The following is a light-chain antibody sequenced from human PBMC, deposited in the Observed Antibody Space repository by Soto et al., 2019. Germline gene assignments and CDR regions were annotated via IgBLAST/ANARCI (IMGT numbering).Light chain of an antibody. CDR3: SSYTSGSSPYV. CDR1: SSDVGGYNY. V-gene: IGLV2-14*01. CDR2: EVS. Sequence: QAAVTQPASVSGSPGQAVTISCTGTSSDVGGYNYVSWYQHHPGKAPKLMIYEVSNRPSGVSNRFSGSKSGNTASLTISGLQAEDEADYYCSSYTSGSSPYVFGTGTKVTVL. J-gene: IGLJ1*01.